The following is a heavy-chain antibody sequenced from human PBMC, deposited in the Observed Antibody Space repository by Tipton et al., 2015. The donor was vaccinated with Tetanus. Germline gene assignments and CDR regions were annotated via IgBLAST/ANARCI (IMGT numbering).Heavy chain of an antibody. CDR2: VYSSGST. CDR3: ARDFRERSGTYYSYYYTMDV. Sequence: LRLSCTVSGGSLNTFYWNWIRQPAGKGLEWIGRVYSSGSTNYNPSLKSRVTMSIDASKNQFSLELTSVTVADTAVYYCARDFRERSGTYYSYYYTMDVWGQGTTVTVSS. V-gene: IGHV4-4*07. J-gene: IGHJ6*02. D-gene: IGHD1-26*01. CDR1: GGSLNTFY.